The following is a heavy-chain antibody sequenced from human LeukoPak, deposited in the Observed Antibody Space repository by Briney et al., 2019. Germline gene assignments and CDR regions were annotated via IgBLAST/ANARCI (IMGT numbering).Heavy chain of an antibody. CDR3: AKAPEGGYYPFDY. CDR1: GFTFSSYA. J-gene: IGHJ4*02. D-gene: IGHD3-22*01. CDR2: ISGSGGST. Sequence: GGSLRLSCAASGFTFSSYAMSWVRQAPGKGLEWVSAISGSGGSTYYADSVKGRFTISRDNSKNTLHLQMNSLRAEDTAVYYCAKAPEGGYYPFDYWGQGTLVTVSS. V-gene: IGHV3-23*01.